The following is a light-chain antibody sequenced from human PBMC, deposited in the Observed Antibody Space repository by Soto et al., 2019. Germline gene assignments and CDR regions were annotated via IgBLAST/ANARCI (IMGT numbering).Light chain of an antibody. V-gene: IGKV1-9*01. J-gene: IGKJ2*01. Sequence: DIQLTQSPSFLSASVGDRVTITCRASQGISSYLAWYQQKPGKAPKLLIYAASTLQSGFPSRFSGSGSGTEFTLTISSLQPEDFATYYCQQLNSYPLYTFGQGTKLEIK. CDR1: QGISSY. CDR2: AAS. CDR3: QQLNSYPLYT.